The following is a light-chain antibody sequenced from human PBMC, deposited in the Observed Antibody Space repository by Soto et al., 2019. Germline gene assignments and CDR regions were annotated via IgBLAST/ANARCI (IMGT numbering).Light chain of an antibody. J-gene: IGLJ2*01. CDR2: LSSDGSH. CDR3: HTWDTGARVV. V-gene: IGLV4-69*01. CDR1: SGHSSYA. Sequence: QPVLTQSPSASASLGASVKLTCTLSSGHSSYAIAWHQQQPEKGPRYLMKLSSDGSHSKGDGSPDRFSGSSSGAERYLTISSLQSEDEAHYYCHTWDTGARVVFGGGTKLTVL.